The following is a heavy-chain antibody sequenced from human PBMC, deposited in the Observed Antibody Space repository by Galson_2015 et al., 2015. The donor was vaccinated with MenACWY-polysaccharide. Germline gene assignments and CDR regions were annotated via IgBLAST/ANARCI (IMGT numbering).Heavy chain of an antibody. CDR2: ISGGGDSP. CDR3: VQGPRSSWTMGLDY. J-gene: IGHJ4*02. Sequence: SLRLSCAASGFSFGNYAMAWVRQAPGKGLEWVSSISGGGDSPNYADSVKGRFTISRDNSKNTLYLQMSSLRAEDTAVYYCVQGPRSSWTMGLDYWGQGTLVTVSS. CDR1: GFSFGNYA. V-gene: IGHV3-23*01. D-gene: IGHD6-13*01.